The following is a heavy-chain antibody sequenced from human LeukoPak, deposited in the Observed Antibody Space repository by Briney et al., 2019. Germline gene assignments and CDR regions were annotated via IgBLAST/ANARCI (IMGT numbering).Heavy chain of an antibody. Sequence: GGSLRLSCAASGFTFSIYAMRWVRQAPGKGLEWVSTISGSGGRTYYADSVRGRFTISRDNSKNTLYLQMNSLRAEDTAVYYCARGLYSSDNWGQGTLVTVSS. D-gene: IGHD6-13*01. CDR3: ARGLYSSDN. CDR2: ISGSGGRT. V-gene: IGHV3-23*01. CDR1: GFTFSIYA. J-gene: IGHJ4*02.